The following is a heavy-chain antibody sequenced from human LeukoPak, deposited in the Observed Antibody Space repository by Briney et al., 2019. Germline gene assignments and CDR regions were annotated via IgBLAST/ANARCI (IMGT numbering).Heavy chain of an antibody. CDR3: ARMPYDSSGYRKNYFDY. CDR2: INHSGST. V-gene: IGHV4-34*01. Sequence: PSETLCLTCAVYGGSFSGYYWSWIRQPPGKGLEWIGEINHSGSTNYNPSLKSRVTISVDTSKNQFSLKLSSVTAADTAVYYCARMPYDSSGYRKNYFDYWGQGTLVTVSS. J-gene: IGHJ4*02. CDR1: GGSFSGYY. D-gene: IGHD3-22*01.